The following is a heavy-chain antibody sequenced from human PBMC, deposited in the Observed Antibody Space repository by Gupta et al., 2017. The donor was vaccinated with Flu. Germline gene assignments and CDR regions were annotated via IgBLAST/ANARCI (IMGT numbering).Heavy chain of an antibody. CDR2: IHSSGTP. CDR3: ARDSSWRSFDF. D-gene: IGHD6-13*01. Sequence: QVQLQESGPGLVKPSQTLSLTCTVSLDSITSGSYHWSWIRQPAGQGLEWIGRIHSSGTPSYSPSLGSRITISIDTSTNQFSLRLSSVTAADTAVYFCARDSSWRSFDFWGPGTMVTVS. V-gene: IGHV4-61*02. J-gene: IGHJ3*01. CDR1: LDSITSGSYH.